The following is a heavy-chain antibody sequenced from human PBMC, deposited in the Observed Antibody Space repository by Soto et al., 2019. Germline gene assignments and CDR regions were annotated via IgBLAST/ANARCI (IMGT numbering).Heavy chain of an antibody. J-gene: IGHJ4*02. Sequence: QVQLVQSVAEVKKPGASVKVSCKASGYTFTSYGISWVRQAPGQGLEWMGWISAYNGKTNYAQKLQGRVTMTTDTATSRAYMEMRSLRSDDTAVYYCAREEYSSSRGDYWGQGTLVTVSS. D-gene: IGHD6-6*01. CDR2: ISAYNGKT. CDR3: AREEYSSSRGDY. V-gene: IGHV1-18*01. CDR1: GYTFTSYG.